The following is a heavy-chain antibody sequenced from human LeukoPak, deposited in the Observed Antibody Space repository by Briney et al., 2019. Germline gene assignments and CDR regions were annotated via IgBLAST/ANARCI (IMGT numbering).Heavy chain of an antibody. V-gene: IGHV4-34*01. Sequence: SETLSLTCAVYGGSFSGYYWSWIRQPPGKGLEWIGEINHSGSTNYNPSFKSRVTISVDTSKNQFSLKLSSVTAADTAVYYCATAITMVRGVNRGNWFDPWGRGTLVTVSS. J-gene: IGHJ5*02. D-gene: IGHD3-10*01. CDR1: GGSFSGYY. CDR3: ATAITMVRGVNRGNWFDP. CDR2: INHSGST.